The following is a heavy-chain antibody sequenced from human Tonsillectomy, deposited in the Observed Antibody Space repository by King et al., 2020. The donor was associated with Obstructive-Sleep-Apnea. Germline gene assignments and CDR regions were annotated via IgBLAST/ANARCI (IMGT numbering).Heavy chain of an antibody. CDR3: TWMTTVTTIDF. CDR2: FNIQGGGGRR. J-gene: IGHJ4*02. CDR1: GITLRDAW. V-gene: IGHV3-15*01. Sequence: VQLVESGGGLVKPGGTLRVLCAGSGITLRDAWLSWVSQAPGKGMEWVGRFNIQGGGGRRDLSAPGKGRFIISRDDSKNTLYLQMNSLKIEDTAVYYCTWMTTVTTIDFWGQGTQVTVSS. D-gene: IGHD4-17*01.